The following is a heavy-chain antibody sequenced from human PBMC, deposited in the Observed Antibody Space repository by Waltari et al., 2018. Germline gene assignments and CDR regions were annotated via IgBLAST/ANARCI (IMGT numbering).Heavy chain of an antibody. CDR2: IIPILGIA. CDR1: GGTFSSYA. Sequence: QVQLVQSGAEVKKPGSSVKVSCKASGGTFSSYAISWVRQAPGQGLEWMGRIIPILGIANYGQKFQGRVTITADKSTSTAYMELSSLRSEDTAVYYCASSAYCTNGVCPQRGTQNWFDPWGQGTLVTVSS. V-gene: IGHV1-69*04. J-gene: IGHJ5*02. CDR3: ASSAYCTNGVCPQRGTQNWFDP. D-gene: IGHD2-8*01.